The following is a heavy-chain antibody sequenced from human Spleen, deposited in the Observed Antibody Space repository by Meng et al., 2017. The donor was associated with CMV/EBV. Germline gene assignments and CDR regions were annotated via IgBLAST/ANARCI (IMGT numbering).Heavy chain of an antibody. J-gene: IGHJ4*02. D-gene: IGHD3-3*01. V-gene: IGHV3-73*01. CDR3: AADTGFLEWILFEY. CDR1: GFTFSGSA. CDR2: IRTKANSYAK. Sequence: GGSLRLSCAASGFTFSGSAMHWVRQASGKGLEWVGRIRTKANSYAKAYAASVKGRFTISRDDSKNTAYLVMNSLQTEDTAVDYCAADTGFLEWILFEYWGQGTLVTVSS.